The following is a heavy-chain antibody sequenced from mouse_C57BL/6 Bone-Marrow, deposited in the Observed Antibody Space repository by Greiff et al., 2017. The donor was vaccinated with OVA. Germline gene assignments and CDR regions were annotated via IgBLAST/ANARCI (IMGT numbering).Heavy chain of an antibody. Sequence: QVQLQQPGAELVKPGASAKLSCKASGYTFTSYWMQWVKQRPGQGLEWIGEIDPSDSYTNYNQKFKGKATLTVDTSSSTAYMQLSSLTSEDSAVYYCARRDGYDGGYAMDYWGQGTSVTVSS. J-gene: IGHJ4*01. D-gene: IGHD2-2*01. V-gene: IGHV1-50*01. CDR3: ARRDGYDGGYAMDY. CDR2: IDPSDSYT. CDR1: GYTFTSYW.